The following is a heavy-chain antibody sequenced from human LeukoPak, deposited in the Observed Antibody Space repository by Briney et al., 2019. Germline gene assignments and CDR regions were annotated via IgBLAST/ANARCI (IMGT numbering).Heavy chain of an antibody. V-gene: IGHV3-30*02. D-gene: IGHD3-22*01. Sequence: GGSLRLSCAASGFTFSSYGMHWVRQAPGKGLEWVAFIRYDGSNKYYADSVKGRFTISRDNSKNTLYLQMNSLRAEDTAVYYCAKPHSGYYSYYFDYWGQGTLVTVSS. CDR1: GFTFSSYG. CDR3: AKPHSGYYSYYFDY. CDR2: IRYDGSNK. J-gene: IGHJ4*02.